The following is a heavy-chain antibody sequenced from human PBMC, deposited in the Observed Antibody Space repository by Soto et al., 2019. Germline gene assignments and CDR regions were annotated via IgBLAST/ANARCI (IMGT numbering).Heavy chain of an antibody. CDR2: ISWNSGSI. V-gene: IGHV3-9*01. J-gene: IGHJ4*02. Sequence: EVQLVESGGGLVQPGRSLRLSCAASGFTFDDYAMHWVRQAPGKGLEWVSGISWNSGSIGYADSVKGRFTISRDNAKNSLYLQMNSLRAEDTALYYCAKDRFLAVAAPALYFDYWGQGTLVTVSS. CDR3: AKDRFLAVAAPALYFDY. D-gene: IGHD6-19*01. CDR1: GFTFDDYA.